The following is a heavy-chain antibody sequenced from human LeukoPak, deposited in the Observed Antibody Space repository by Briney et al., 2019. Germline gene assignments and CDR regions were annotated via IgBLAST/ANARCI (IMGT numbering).Heavy chain of an antibody. CDR1: GYTFTDYY. J-gene: IGHJ4*02. D-gene: IGHD3-9*01. CDR2: VDPEDGET. Sequence: GASVKVSCKASGYTFTDYYMHWVQQAPGKGLEWMGRVDPEDGETIYAEKFQGRVTMTRNTSISTAYMELSSLRSEDTAVYYCARMPDILTGYYPAGGWGQGTLVTVSS. V-gene: IGHV1-69-2*01. CDR3: ARMPDILTGYYPAGG.